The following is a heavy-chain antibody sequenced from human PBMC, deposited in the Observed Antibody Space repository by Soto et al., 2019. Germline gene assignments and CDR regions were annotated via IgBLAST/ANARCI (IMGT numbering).Heavy chain of an antibody. V-gene: IGHV3-48*02. CDR2: ISSSSSTI. Sequence: GGSLRLSCAASGFTFSSYSMNWVRQAPGKGLEWVSYISSSSSTIYYADSVKGRFTISRDNAKNSLYLQMNSLRDEDTAVYYCARFTLWFGESSNWFDPWGQGTLVTVSS. CDR1: GFTFSSYS. J-gene: IGHJ5*02. D-gene: IGHD3-10*01. CDR3: ARFTLWFGESSNWFDP.